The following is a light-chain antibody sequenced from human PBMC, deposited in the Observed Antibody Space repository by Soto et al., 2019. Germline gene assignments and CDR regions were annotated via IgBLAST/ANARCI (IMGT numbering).Light chain of an antibody. V-gene: IGLV2-14*03. J-gene: IGLJ1*01. CDR2: DVS. Sequence: QPVLTQPASVSGSPGQSVTISCTGTSSDIGSYNSVCWHQQHPGRAPKLMIYDVSSRASGIPDRFSASKSGNTASLTISGLQAGDEADYFCSSYTSSSTYVFGTGTKLTVL. CDR3: SSYTSSSTYV. CDR1: SSDIGSYNS.